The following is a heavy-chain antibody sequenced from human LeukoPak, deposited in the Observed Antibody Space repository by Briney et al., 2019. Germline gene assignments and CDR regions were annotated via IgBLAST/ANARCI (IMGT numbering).Heavy chain of an antibody. CDR2: ISSSGSTI. Sequence: GGSLRLSCAASGFTFSDYYMSWIRQAPGKGLEWFSYISSSGSTIYYADSVKGRFTISRDNAKNSLYLQMNSLRAEDTAVYYCARATAGITAFNWFDPWGQGTLVTVSS. CDR1: GFTFSDYY. J-gene: IGHJ5*02. D-gene: IGHD6-13*01. V-gene: IGHV3-11*04. CDR3: ARATAGITAFNWFDP.